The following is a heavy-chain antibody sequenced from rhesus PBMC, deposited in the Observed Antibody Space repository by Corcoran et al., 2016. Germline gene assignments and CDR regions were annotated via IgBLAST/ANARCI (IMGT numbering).Heavy chain of an antibody. CDR3: ARGIAATLQGFDV. CDR1: GVSLSSRSG. CDR2: IYGSGGST. D-gene: IGHD4-29*01. J-gene: IGHJ5-1*01. Sequence: QVQLQEAGPAGVKPAETLPLPCAAPGVSLSSRSGGSWIRQSPGKGLEWMGGIYGSGGSTEYNPSLKSRVTISTDTSKNQFSLKLSSVTAADTAVYYCARGIAATLQGFDVWGPGVLVTVSS. V-gene: IGHV4-93*01.